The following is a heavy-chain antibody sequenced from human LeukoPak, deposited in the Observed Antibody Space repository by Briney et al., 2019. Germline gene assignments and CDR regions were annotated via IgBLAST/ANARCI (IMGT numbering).Heavy chain of an antibody. V-gene: IGHV3-23*01. CDR2: ISGSGGST. Sequence: PGGSLRLSCAASGFTFSSYAMSWDRQAPGKGLEWVSAISGSGGSTYYADSVKGRFTISRDNSKNTLYLQMNSLRAEDTAVYYCAKWVVPAEGYFDYWGQGTLVTVSS. J-gene: IGHJ4*02. CDR3: AKWVVPAEGYFDY. D-gene: IGHD2-2*01. CDR1: GFTFSSYA.